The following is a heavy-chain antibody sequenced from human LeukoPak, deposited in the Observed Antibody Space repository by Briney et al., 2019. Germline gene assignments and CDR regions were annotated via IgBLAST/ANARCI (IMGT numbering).Heavy chain of an antibody. CDR2: ISAYNGNT. J-gene: IGHJ6*02. D-gene: IGHD2-2*02. CDR1: GYTFTSYG. Sequence: ASVKVSCKASGYTFTSYGISWVRQAPGQGLEWMGWISAYNGNTNYAQKLQGRVTMTTDTSTSTAYMELRSLRSDDTAVYYCARGGCSSTSCYSPYYYYGMDVRGQGTTVTVSS. V-gene: IGHV1-18*01. CDR3: ARGGCSSTSCYSPYYYYGMDV.